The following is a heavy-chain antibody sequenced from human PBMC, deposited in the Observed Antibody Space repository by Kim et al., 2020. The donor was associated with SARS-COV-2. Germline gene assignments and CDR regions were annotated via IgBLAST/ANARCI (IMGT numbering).Heavy chain of an antibody. Sequence: SVKGRFTISRDNAKKTLYLHMNSLRPEDTAVYYCARAGDYDRSGYYGFFHRWGQGALVTVSS. V-gene: IGHV3-74*01. D-gene: IGHD3-22*01. J-gene: IGHJ1*01. CDR3: ARAGDYDRSGYYGFFHR.